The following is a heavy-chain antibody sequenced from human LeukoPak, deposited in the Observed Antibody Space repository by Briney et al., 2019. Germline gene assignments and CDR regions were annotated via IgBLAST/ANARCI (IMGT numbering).Heavy chain of an antibody. J-gene: IGHJ3*02. CDR1: GFTFSSYS. D-gene: IGHD3-22*01. CDR3: ARTLSYEVVISDAFDI. CDR2: ISSSSSYI. V-gene: IGHV3-21*01. Sequence: PGGSLRLSCAASGFTFSSYSMNWVRQAPGKGLEWVSSISSSSSYIYYADSVKGRFTISRDNAKNSLYLQMNSLRAEDTAVYYCARTLSYEVVISDAFDIWGQGTMVTVSS.